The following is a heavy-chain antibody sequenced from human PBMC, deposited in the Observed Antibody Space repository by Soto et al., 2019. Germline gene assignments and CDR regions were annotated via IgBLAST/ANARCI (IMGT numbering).Heavy chain of an antibody. CDR3: ARGVYCSSTSCYRKFDY. V-gene: IGHV4-59*01. Sequence: SETLSLTRTVSGDSISSDYWSWIRQPPGKGLEWIGYIYYSGSTNYNPSLKSRVTISVDTSKNQFSLKLSSVTAADTAVYYCARGVYCSSTSCYRKFDYWGQGTPVTGSS. D-gene: IGHD2-2*01. J-gene: IGHJ4*02. CDR2: IYYSGST. CDR1: GDSISSDY.